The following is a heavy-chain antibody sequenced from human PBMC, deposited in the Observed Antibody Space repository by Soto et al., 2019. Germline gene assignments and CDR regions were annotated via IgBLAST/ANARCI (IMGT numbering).Heavy chain of an antibody. J-gene: IGHJ4*02. V-gene: IGHV1-69*12. CDR2: IIPMFRTP. D-gene: IGHD3-9*01. Sequence: QVQLVQSGAEVKKPVSSVKVSCKASGGTFSNYAITWVRQAPGQGLEWMGGIIPMFRTPNYAQKFQGRVTITADESTSTAYMELNSLTSEDTAMYYCARDAGHHSYDVTGYYFDYWGQGTLVTVSS. CDR3: ARDAGHHSYDVTGYYFDY. CDR1: GGTFSNYA.